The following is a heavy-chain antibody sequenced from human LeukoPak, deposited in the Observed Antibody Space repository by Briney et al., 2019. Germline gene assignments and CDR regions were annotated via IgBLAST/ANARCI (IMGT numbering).Heavy chain of an antibody. D-gene: IGHD3-3*02. J-gene: IGHJ5*02. CDR2: LSWDGGSR. Sequence: GGSLRLSCVASGFTFNDYSMHWVRQPPGKGLEWVSLLSWDGGSRYYADSVRGRFTISKDNSKNSLYLQMNSLRTEDTALYYCAKDISKRGLAIADHWGQGTLVTVSS. CDR1: GFTFNDYS. CDR3: AKDISKRGLAIADH. V-gene: IGHV3-43*01.